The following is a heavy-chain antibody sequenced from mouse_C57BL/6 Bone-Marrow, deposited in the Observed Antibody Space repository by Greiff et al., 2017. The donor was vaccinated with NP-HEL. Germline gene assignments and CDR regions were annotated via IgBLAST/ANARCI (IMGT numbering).Heavy chain of an antibody. V-gene: IGHV7-1*01. CDR2: SRNKANDYTT. D-gene: IGHD2-4*01. J-gene: IGHJ3*01. CDR3: ARESYDYSFAY. CDR1: GFTFSDFY. Sequence: EVQLVESGGGLVQSGRSLRLSCATSGFTFSDFYMEWVRQAPGKGLEWIAASRNKANDYTTEYSASVKGRFIVSRDTSQSILYLQMNALRAEDTAIYYCARESYDYSFAYWGQGTLVTVSA.